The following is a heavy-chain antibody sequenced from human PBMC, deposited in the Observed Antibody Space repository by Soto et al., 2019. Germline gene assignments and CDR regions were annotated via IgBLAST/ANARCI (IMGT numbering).Heavy chain of an antibody. J-gene: IGHJ4*02. V-gene: IGHV4-30-2*01. Sequence: LSLTCAVSGGSISSGGYSWSWIRQPPGKGLEWIGYIYHSGSTYYNPSLKSRVTISVDRSKNQFSLKLSSVTAADTAVYYCARAHYDFWSGSPVYFDYWGQGTLVTVSS. CDR1: GGSISSGGYS. CDR2: IYHSGST. D-gene: IGHD3-3*01. CDR3: ARAHYDFWSGSPVYFDY.